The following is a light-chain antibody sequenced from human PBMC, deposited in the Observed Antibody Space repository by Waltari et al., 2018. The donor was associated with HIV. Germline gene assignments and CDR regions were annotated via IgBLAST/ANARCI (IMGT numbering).Light chain of an antibody. J-gene: IGLJ1*01. Sequence: QSALTQPASVSGSPGQSITISCTGTSSDVGDYSYVSWYQQHPGKAPKFMIYDVSKRPSGVSNRFSGSKSGNTASLTISEDEADYYCSSYTSSGTFVFGTGTKVTVL. CDR3: SSYTSSGTFV. CDR1: SSDVGDYSY. CDR2: DVS. V-gene: IGLV2-14*01.